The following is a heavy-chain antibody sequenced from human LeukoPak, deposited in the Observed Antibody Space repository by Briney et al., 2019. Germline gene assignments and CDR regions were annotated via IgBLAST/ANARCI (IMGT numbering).Heavy chain of an antibody. Sequence: GGSLRLSCAASGFTVSSNYMSWVRQAPGKGLEWVSVIYSGGSTYYADSVKGRFTISRDNSKNTLYLQMNSLRAEDTAVYYCAREPNWRLPEGYYYYYMDVWGKGTTVTVSS. D-gene: IGHD1-1*01. CDR1: GFTVSSNY. J-gene: IGHJ6*03. CDR2: IYSGGST. CDR3: AREPNWRLPEGYYYYYMDV. V-gene: IGHV3-53*01.